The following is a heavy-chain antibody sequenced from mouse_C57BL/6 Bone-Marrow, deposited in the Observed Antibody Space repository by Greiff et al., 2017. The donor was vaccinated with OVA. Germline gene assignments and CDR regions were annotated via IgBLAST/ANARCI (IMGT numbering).Heavy chain of an antibody. CDR3: ARSGYYVTSLGAMDY. CDR1: GYTFTSYW. Sequence: QVQLQQPGAELVRPGTSVKLSCKASGYTFTSYWMHWVKQRPGQGLEWIGVIDPSDSYTNYNQKFKGKATLTVDTSSSTAYMQLSSLTSEDSAVYYCARSGYYVTSLGAMDYWGQGTSVTVSS. J-gene: IGHJ4*01. V-gene: IGHV1-59*01. CDR2: IDPSDSYT. D-gene: IGHD1-1*01.